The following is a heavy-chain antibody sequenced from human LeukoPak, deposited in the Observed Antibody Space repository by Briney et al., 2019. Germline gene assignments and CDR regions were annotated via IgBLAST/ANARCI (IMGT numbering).Heavy chain of an antibody. CDR3: ARDRSFYASYYFDY. CDR1: GFTVSSNY. CDR2: IYSGDIT. J-gene: IGHJ4*02. Sequence: PGGSLRLSCAVSGFTVSSNYMSWVRQAPGKGLEWVSLIYSGDITYYADSVRGRFTISRDNSKNTLYLQMNSLRVEDTAVYYCARDRSFYASYYFDYWGQGTLVTVSS. V-gene: IGHV3-66*01. D-gene: IGHD2/OR15-2a*01.